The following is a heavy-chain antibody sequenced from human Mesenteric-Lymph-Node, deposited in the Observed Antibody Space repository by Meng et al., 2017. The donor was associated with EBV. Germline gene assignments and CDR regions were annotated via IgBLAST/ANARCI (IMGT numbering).Heavy chain of an antibody. CDR2: SNHRGDN. CDR3: ARATNTHFFRH. Sequence: WGVVLLKTWDIMSFTFAANGTSFSDYYLSWIRLSPWTGLEWRGESNHRGDNTYNPPLNSRVTISVDTSKSKFILKLRSVTAADTAGYFCARATNTHFFRHWGQGTMVTVSS. V-gene: IGHV4-34*01. D-gene: IGHD1-1*01. CDR1: GTSFSDYY. J-gene: IGHJ1*01.